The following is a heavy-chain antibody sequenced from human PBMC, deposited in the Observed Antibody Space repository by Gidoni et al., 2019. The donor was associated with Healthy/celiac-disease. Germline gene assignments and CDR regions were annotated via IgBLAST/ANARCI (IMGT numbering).Heavy chain of an antibody. CDR3: ARGRGWTNYMDV. V-gene: IGHV4-34*01. CDR2: INHSGST. J-gene: IGHJ6*03. Sequence: QVQLQQWGAGLLTPSETLSLTCAVYGGSFSGYYWSWIRQPPGKGLEWIGEINHSGSTNYNPSLKSRVTISVDTSKNQFSLKLSSVTAADTAVYYCARGRGWTNYMDVWGKGTTVTVSS. CDR1: GGSFSGYY. D-gene: IGHD2-15*01.